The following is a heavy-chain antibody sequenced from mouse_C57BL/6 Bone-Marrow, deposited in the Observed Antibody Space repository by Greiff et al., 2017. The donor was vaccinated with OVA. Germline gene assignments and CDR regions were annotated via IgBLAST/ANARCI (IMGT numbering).Heavy chain of an antibody. D-gene: IGHD1-1*01. Sequence: QVQLQQPGAELVKPGASVKMSCKASGYTFTSYWITWVKQRPGQGLEWIGDIYPGSGSTNYNEKFKSKATLTVDTSSSTAYMQLSSLTSEDSAVYYCAREGVLLRSFYYAMDYWGQGTSVTVSS. CDR1: GYTFTSYW. CDR3: AREGVLLRSFYYAMDY. V-gene: IGHV1-55*01. J-gene: IGHJ4*01. CDR2: IYPGSGST.